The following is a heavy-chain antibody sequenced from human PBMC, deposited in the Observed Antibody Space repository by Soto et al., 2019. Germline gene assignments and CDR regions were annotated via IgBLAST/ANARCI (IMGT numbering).Heavy chain of an antibody. V-gene: IGHV4-39*01. CDR1: GGSISNNNYH. CDR3: ARLRGGCPADF. D-gene: IGHD2-15*01. CDR2: IYYRGNT. J-gene: IGHJ4*02. Sequence: SETLSLTCSVSGGSISNNNYHWGWIRQPPGKGLEWIGSIYYRGNTYYNPSLRSRITISVDTSKNQFSLDLRSVTAVDTAVYFCARLRGGCPADFWGQGTLVTVSS.